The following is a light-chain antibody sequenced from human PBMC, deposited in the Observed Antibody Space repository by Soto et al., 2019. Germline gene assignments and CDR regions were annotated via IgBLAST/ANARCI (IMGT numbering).Light chain of an antibody. CDR2: GNN. J-gene: IGLJ2*01. V-gene: IGLV1-40*01. Sequence: QSVLTQPPSVSGAPGQRVTISCTGSSSNIGAGFDVHWYQHLPGTAPKVLIYGNNNRPSGVPDRFSGSQSGTSASLAITGLQAEDEADYYCQSYDSSLSGVIFGEGTKLTVL. CDR3: QSYDSSLSGVI. CDR1: SSNIGAGFD.